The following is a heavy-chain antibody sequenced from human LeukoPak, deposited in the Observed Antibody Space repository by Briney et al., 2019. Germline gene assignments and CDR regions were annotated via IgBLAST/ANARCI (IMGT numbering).Heavy chain of an antibody. D-gene: IGHD6-6*01. V-gene: IGHV3-15*01. Sequence: GGSLRLSCAASGFTFSSYAMSWVRQAPGKGLEWIGRIKSKTDGGTTDYAAPVKGRFTISRDDSKNTLYLQLNSLKSDDTAEYYCTTDRGIAARPLFDFWGQGILVTVSS. CDR1: GFTFSSYA. CDR3: TTDRGIAARPLFDF. CDR2: IKSKTDGGTT. J-gene: IGHJ4*02.